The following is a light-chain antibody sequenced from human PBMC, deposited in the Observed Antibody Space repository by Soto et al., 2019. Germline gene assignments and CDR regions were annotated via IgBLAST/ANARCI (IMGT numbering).Light chain of an antibody. V-gene: IGKV1-39*01. CDR2: AAS. Sequence: DIQMTQSPSSLSASVGDRVAITCRASQTIDVYLNWYVQKPGRDPQLLIYAASKLQSGVPSRFSGSGSGTDFTLTISSLQADDSATYFCQQSYMTPRTFGQGTKVEI. CDR1: QTIDVY. CDR3: QQSYMTPRT. J-gene: IGKJ1*01.